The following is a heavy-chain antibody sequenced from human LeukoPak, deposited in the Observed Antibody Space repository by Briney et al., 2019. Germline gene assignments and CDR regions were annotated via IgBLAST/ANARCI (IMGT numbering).Heavy chain of an antibody. CDR1: GFTFSSYW. Sequence: GGSLRLSCAASGFTFSSYWMSWVRQGPGKGLEWVASIQPDGGVTFYLDSVKGRFTISRDNAKSSVFPQMNSLRAEDTAVYYCARLFGGVTTFDFWGQGTLVTASS. CDR3: ARLFGGVTTFDF. CDR2: IQPDGGVT. J-gene: IGHJ5*01. V-gene: IGHV3-7*01. D-gene: IGHD4-17*01.